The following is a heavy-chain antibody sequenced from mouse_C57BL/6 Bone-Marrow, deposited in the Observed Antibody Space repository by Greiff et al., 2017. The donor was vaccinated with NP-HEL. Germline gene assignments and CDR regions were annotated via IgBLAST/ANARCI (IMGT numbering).Heavy chain of an antibody. D-gene: IGHD2-4*01. V-gene: IGHV1-15*01. CDR3: TRRPLIYYDYDVDY. Sequence: LVESGAELVRPGASVTLSCKASGYTFTDYEMHWVKQTPVHGLEWIGAIDPETGGTAYNQKFKGKAILTADKSSSTAYMELRSLTSEDSAVYYCTRRPLIYYDYDVDYWGQGTTLTVSS. J-gene: IGHJ2*01. CDR1: GYTFTDYE. CDR2: IDPETGGT.